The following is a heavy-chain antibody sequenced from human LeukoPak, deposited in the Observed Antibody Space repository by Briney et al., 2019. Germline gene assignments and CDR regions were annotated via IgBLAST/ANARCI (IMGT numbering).Heavy chain of an antibody. J-gene: IGHJ4*02. Sequence: SETLSLTCTVSGGSISSGSYYWSWIRQPAGKGLEWIGRIYTSGSTNYNPSLKSRVTISVDTSKNQFSLKLSSVTAADTAVYYCARERAGYQLLLDWGQGTLVTVSP. V-gene: IGHV4-61*02. CDR3: ARERAGYQLLLD. CDR2: IYTSGST. CDR1: GGSISSGSYY. D-gene: IGHD2-2*01.